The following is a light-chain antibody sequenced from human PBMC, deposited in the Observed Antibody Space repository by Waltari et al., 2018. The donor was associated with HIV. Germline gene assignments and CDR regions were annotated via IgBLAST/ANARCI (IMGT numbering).Light chain of an antibody. Sequence: QSALTQPPSASGYPGQSVTIPCTGKASDVGAYNYVSWYQQHPGKPPKLIIYEVFKRPSWVPDRFSGSKSGNTASLTVSGLQAEDEANYYCASYAGRNTLVFGGGTKLTVL. CDR3: ASYAGRNTLV. J-gene: IGLJ2*01. CDR2: EVF. V-gene: IGLV2-8*01. CDR1: ASDVGAYNY.